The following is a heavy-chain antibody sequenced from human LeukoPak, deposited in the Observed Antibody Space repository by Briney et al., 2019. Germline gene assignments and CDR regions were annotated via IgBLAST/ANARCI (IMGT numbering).Heavy chain of an antibody. CDR3: ASGPGSAGADY. CDR2: IIPIFGTA. J-gene: IGHJ4*02. Sequence: SVKVSCKASGGTLSSYAISWVRQAPGQGLEWMGGIIPIFGTANYAQKFQGRVTITADESTSTAYMELSSLRSEDTAVYYCASGPGSAGADYWGQGTLVTVSS. V-gene: IGHV1-69*13. CDR1: GGTLSSYA. D-gene: IGHD1-26*01.